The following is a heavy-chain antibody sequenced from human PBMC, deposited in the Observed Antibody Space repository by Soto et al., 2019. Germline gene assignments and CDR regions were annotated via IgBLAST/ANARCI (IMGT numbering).Heavy chain of an antibody. Sequence: QVQLVQSGAEVKNPGASVKVSFKASEYTFTTYVMHWVRQAPGQRLEWMGWLNAGNDNTEYSQKLQGRVTITRDTSASTVYMELSSLSSEDTAVYYCARVGQNYYGMDVWGQGTTVTVSS. CDR3: ARVGQNYYGMDV. CDR1: EYTFTTYV. CDR2: LNAGNDNT. J-gene: IGHJ6*02. V-gene: IGHV1-3*01. D-gene: IGHD3-3*01.